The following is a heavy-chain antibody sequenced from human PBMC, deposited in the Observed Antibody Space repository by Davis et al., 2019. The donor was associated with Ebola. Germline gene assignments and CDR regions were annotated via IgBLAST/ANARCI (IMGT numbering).Heavy chain of an antibody. D-gene: IGHD1-7*01. V-gene: IGHV4-4*07. Sequence: PGGSLRLSCIVSGGSMTDHYWSWIRQPAGKRLEWIGRVFFSGSSDYNPSLEGRVTMSVDTSRNQLSLMLTSVTAADTAVYYCARDGFNWNYNFDYWGQGILVTVSS. CDR2: VFFSGSS. J-gene: IGHJ4*02. CDR1: GGSMTDHY. CDR3: ARDGFNWNYNFDY.